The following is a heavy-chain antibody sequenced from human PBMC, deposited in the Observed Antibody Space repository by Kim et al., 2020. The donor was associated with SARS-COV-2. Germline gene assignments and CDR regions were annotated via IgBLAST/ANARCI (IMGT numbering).Heavy chain of an antibody. V-gene: IGHV3-66*02. Sequence: GGSPRLSCAASGFTVSSNYMSWVRQAPGKGLEWVSVIYSGGSTYYADSVKGRFTISRDNSKNTLYLQMNSLRAEDTAVYYCARDRGSGGWYWGVGFDYWGQGPLVTVSS. D-gene: IGHD6-19*01. CDR2: IYSGGST. CDR3: ARDRGSGGWYWGVGFDY. J-gene: IGHJ4*02. CDR1: GFTVSSNY.